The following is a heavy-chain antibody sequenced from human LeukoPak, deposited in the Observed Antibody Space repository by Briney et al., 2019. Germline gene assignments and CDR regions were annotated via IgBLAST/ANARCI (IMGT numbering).Heavy chain of an antibody. V-gene: IGHV1-2*02. J-gene: IGHJ6*03. CDR2: INPNSGGT. CDR3: ARGRLGVTVTIPYYMDV. D-gene: IGHD4-17*01. CDR1: GYTFTGYY. Sequence: ASVKVSCKASGYTFTGYYMHWVRQAPGQGLEWMGWINPNSGGTNYAQKFQGRVTMTRDTSISTAYMELSRLRSDDTAVYYCARGRLGVTVTIPYYMDVWGKGTTVTVSS.